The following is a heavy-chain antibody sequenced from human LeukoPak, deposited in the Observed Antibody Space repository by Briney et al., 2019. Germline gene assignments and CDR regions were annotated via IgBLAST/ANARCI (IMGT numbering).Heavy chain of an antibody. CDR1: GFTFISYE. D-gene: IGHD3-22*01. V-gene: IGHV3-48*03. J-gene: IGHJ4*02. Sequence: GGTLRRSCAASGFTFISYEMNWVRQAPGKGLEGFSYISSGGSTIYYAESVKGRFTISRDNAKNSLYLQMNSLRAEDTAVYYCARSTIYYDSSGYSKGIDYWGQGTLVTVSS. CDR2: ISSGGSTI. CDR3: ARSTIYYDSSGYSKGIDY.